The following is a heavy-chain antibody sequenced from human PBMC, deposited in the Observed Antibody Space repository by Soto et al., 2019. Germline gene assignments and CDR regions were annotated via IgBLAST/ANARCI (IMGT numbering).Heavy chain of an antibody. V-gene: IGHV1-69*06. Sequence: QVQLVQSGAEVKKPGSSVKVSCKASGGTFSSYAISWVRQAPGQGLEWMGGIIPIFGTANYAQKFQGRVTITSDKSTSKDYMELSSLRSEDTAVEYCGRSIGYDLPFDYWGQGTLVTVSS. CDR3: GRSIGYDLPFDY. J-gene: IGHJ4*02. CDR1: GGTFSSYA. CDR2: IIPIFGTA. D-gene: IGHD2-2*01.